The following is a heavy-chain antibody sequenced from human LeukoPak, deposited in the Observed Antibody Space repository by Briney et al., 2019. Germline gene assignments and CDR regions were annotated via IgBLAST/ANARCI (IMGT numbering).Heavy chain of an antibody. V-gene: IGHV3-21*01. Sequence: GGSLGLSCAASGFTFSRYSMNWVRQAPGKGLEWVSSITSSSSDMYYADSVKGRFTIFRDNARNSLYLQMSSLRAEDTAVYYCARDYSSSWYKGMNWFDPWGQGTLVTVSS. D-gene: IGHD6-13*01. CDR3: ARDYSSSWYKGMNWFDP. CDR2: ITSSSSDM. CDR1: GFTFSRYS. J-gene: IGHJ5*02.